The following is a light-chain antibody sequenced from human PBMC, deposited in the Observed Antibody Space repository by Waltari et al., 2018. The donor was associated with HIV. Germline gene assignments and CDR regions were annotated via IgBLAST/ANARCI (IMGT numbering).Light chain of an antibody. CDR2: DVS. V-gene: IGLV2-14*04. CDR3: CSYTSTSSFVM. J-gene: IGLJ3*02. Sequence: WYQQHSGKGPKLIIYDVSNRPSGVSNRFSGSKSGNTASLTISGLQAEDEADYYCCSYTSTSSFVMFGGGTKLTVV.